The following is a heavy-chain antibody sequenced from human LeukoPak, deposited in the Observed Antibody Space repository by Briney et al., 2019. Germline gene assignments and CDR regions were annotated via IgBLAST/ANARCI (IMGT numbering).Heavy chain of an antibody. CDR3: ARDRAYGGVAATQDY. J-gene: IGHJ4*02. CDR1: GFTFSSYW. CDR2: IKQDGSEK. V-gene: IGHV3-7*01. Sequence: GGSLRLSCAASGFTFSSYWMSWVRQAPGKGLEWVANIKQDGSEKYYVGSVKGRFTISRDNAKNSLYLQMNSLRAEDTAVYYCARDRAYGGVAATQDYWGQGTLVTVSS. D-gene: IGHD2-15*01.